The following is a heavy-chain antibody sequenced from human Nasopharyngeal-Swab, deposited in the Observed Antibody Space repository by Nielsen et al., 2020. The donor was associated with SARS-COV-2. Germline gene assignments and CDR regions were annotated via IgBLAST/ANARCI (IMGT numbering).Heavy chain of an antibody. D-gene: IGHD2-21*01. CDR2: ISYDGSNK. J-gene: IGHJ4*02. V-gene: IGHV3-30*03. Sequence: GSLRLSCAASGFTFSSYGMHWVRQAPGKGLEWVAVISYDGSNKYYADSVKGRFTISRDNAKNTLYLQMNSLRAEDTAVYYCTREVMRTHDYWGQGTLVTVSS. CDR1: GFTFSSYG. CDR3: TREVMRTHDY.